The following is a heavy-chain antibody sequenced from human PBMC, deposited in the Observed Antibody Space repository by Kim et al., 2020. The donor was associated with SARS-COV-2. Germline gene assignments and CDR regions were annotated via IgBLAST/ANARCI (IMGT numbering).Heavy chain of an antibody. CDR1: GYTFTSYD. D-gene: IGHD3-9*01. CDR2: MNPNSGNT. J-gene: IGHJ6*02. Sequence: ASVKVSCKASGYTFTSYDINWVRQATGQGLEWMGWMNPNSGNTGYAQKFQGRVTMTRNTSISTAYMELSSLRSEDTAVYYCARGVHYDILTGYYSYYYYYGMDVWGQGTTVTVSS. V-gene: IGHV1-8*01. CDR3: ARGVHYDILTGYYSYYYYYGMDV.